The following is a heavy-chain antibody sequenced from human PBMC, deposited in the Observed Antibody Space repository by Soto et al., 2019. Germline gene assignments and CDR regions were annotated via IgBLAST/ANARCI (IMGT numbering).Heavy chain of an antibody. V-gene: IGHV3-23*01. CDR3: AKGRSYYYYYGVDV. CDR2: ISGSGGST. Sequence: PGGSLRLSCAASGFTFRSYAMSWVRQAPGKGLERVSAISGSGGSTYYADSVKGRFTISRDNSKSTLYLQMNSLRAEDTALYYCAKGRSYYYYYGVDVWGQGTTVTVSS. J-gene: IGHJ6*02. CDR1: GFTFRSYA.